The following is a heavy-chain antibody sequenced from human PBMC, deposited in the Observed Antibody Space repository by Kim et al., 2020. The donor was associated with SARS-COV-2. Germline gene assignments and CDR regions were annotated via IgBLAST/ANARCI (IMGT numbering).Heavy chain of an antibody. CDR1: GFTFSSYS. D-gene: IGHD6-19*01. Sequence: GGSLRLSCAASGFTFSSYSMNWVRQAPGKGLEWVSYISSSSSTIYYADSVKGRFTISRDNAKNSLYLQMNSLRDEDTAVYYCARAGGEQWLTRVYFQHWGQGTLVTVSS. J-gene: IGHJ1*01. CDR2: ISSSSSTI. CDR3: ARAGGEQWLTRVYFQH. V-gene: IGHV3-48*02.